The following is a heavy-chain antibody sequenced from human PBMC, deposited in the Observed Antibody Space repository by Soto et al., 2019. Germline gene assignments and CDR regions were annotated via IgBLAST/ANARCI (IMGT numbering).Heavy chain of an antibody. CDR2: IDPSGSYT. D-gene: IGHD3-10*01. J-gene: IGHJ5*02. CDR3: AISPNYYGSGSPPWWFDP. V-gene: IGHV5-10-1*01. Sequence: RGESLKISCQGSGYTFSNNWISWVRQKPGKGLEWMGKIDPSGSYTDYSPSFQGHVSLSVDKSVSTAYLQWSSLKASDTAMYYCAISPNYYGSGSPPWWFDPWGQGTLVTVSS. CDR1: GYTFSNNW.